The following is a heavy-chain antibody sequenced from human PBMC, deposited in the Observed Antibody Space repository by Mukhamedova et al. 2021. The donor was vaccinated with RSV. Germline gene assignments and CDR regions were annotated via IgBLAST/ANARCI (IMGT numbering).Heavy chain of an antibody. Sequence: SSYAMHWVRQAPGKGLEWVAVISYDGSNKYYADSVKGRFTISRDNSKNTLYLQMNSLRAEDTAVYYCSSHSIAVAGWGQGTLVTV. V-gene: IGHV3-30*04. CDR1: SSYA. J-gene: IGHJ4*02. D-gene: IGHD6-19*01. CDR3: SSHSIAVAG. CDR2: ISYDGSNK.